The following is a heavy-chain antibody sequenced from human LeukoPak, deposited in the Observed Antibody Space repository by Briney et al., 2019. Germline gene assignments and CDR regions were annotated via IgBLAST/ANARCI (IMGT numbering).Heavy chain of an antibody. D-gene: IGHD6-13*01. V-gene: IGHV3-7*03. CDR1: GFTFSSYW. Sequence: PGGSLRLAWAASGFTFSSYWMSWVRQAPGKGLEWVANIKQVGSEKYSVDSVKGRFTISRDNDKNSLYLQMNSLRAEDTAVYYCARGGSSWYLDHWGQGTLVTVSS. CDR3: ARGGSSWYLDH. J-gene: IGHJ5*02. CDR2: IKQVGSEK.